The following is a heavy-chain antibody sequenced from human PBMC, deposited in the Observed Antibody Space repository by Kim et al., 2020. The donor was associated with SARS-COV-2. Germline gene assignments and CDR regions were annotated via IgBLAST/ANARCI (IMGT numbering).Heavy chain of an antibody. D-gene: IGHD3-3*01. CDR1: GGSISSYY. CDR2: IYYSGST. J-gene: IGHJ2*01. CDR3: ARSDYDFWSGYSYCYFDL. V-gene: IGHV4-59*01. Sequence: SETLSLTCTVSGGSISSYYWSWIRQPPGKGLEWIGYIYYSGSTNYNPSLKSRVTISVDTSKNQFSLKLSSVTAADTAVYYCARSDYDFWSGYSYCYFDL.